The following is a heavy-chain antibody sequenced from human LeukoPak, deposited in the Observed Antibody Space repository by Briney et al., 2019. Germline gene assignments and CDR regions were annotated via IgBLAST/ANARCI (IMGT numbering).Heavy chain of an antibody. D-gene: IGHD6-19*01. CDR3: ARLLYVYSSGWYYGYYFDY. CDR2: IYYSGST. V-gene: IGHV4-59*01. CDR1: GGSTSSYY. J-gene: IGHJ4*02. Sequence: SETLSLTCTVSGGSTSSYYWSWIRQPPGKGLEWIGYIYYSGSTNYNPSLKSRVTISVDTSKNQFSLKLSSVTAADTAVYYCARLLYVYSSGWYYGYYFDYWGQGTLVTVSS.